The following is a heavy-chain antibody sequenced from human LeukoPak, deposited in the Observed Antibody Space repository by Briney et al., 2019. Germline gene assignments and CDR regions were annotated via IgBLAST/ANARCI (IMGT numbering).Heavy chain of an antibody. CDR1: GFLFSSYW. CDR3: ARGGGLTDY. V-gene: IGHV3-7*01. J-gene: IGHJ4*02. Sequence: GGSLRLSCAASGFLFSSYWMSRVRQAPGKGLEWVANINYDGSEKHFVDSVRGRFTISRDNAKNSLYLQMNSLRVEDTAIYYCARGGGLTDYWGQGTLVTVSS. CDR2: INYDGSEK. D-gene: IGHD3-16*01.